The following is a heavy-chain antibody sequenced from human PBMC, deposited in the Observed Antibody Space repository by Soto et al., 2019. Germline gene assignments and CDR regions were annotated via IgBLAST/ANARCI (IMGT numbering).Heavy chain of an antibody. D-gene: IGHD5-12*01. Sequence: QVQLQESGPGLVEPSETLSLTCSVSGDSISSSYWSWIRQPPGKRLEWIGYIYYSGSTNYNPSLKSRVTISLDTSKNQFSLKVSSVTAADTAVYYCARGYDWFDPWGQGTLVTVSS. V-gene: IGHV4-59*01. CDR2: IYYSGST. J-gene: IGHJ5*02. CDR1: GDSISSSY. CDR3: ARGYDWFDP.